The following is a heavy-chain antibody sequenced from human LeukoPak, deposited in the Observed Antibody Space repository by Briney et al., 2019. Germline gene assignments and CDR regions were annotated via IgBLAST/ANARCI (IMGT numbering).Heavy chain of an antibody. CDR2: IWYDGSNK. V-gene: IGHV3-33*01. J-gene: IGHJ4*02. D-gene: IGHD1-20*01. Sequence: SLRLSCAASGFFFSSYGMHWVRLAPGKGLEWVALIWYDGSNKYYADSVKGRFTISRDNSKNTLSLQMNSLRAEDTAVYYCARAHYNWNEPPFDSWGQGTLVTVCS. CDR1: GFFFSSYG. CDR3: ARAHYNWNEPPFDS.